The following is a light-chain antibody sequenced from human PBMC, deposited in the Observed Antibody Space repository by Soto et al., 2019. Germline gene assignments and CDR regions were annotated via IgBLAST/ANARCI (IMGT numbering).Light chain of an antibody. CDR1: QGISSY. Sequence: AIRMTQSPSSFSASTGDRVTITCRASQGISSYLAWYQQKPGKAPNLLIYAAATLQRGAPSRFSGSGSGTDFPLTISRLQSEDFATYYCQQYFSYPYTFGQGTKLEI. V-gene: IGKV1-8*01. CDR2: AAA. J-gene: IGKJ2*01. CDR3: QQYFSYPYT.